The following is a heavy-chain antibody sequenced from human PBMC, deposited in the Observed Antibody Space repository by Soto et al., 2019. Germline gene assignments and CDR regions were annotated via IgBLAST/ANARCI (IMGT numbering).Heavy chain of an antibody. CDR3: ARDLGYNYGHPFDY. CDR2: IWFDGSNK. V-gene: IGHV3-33*01. Sequence: QVQLVESGGGVVQPGRSLRLSCAASGFTFSGYTIHWVRQAPGRGLEWLALIWFDGSNKYYADSVKGRFTISRDNAKNTLYLQMNSLRAEDTAVYYWARDLGYNYGHPFDYWGQGTLVTVSS. J-gene: IGHJ4*02. D-gene: IGHD5-18*01. CDR1: GFTFSGYT.